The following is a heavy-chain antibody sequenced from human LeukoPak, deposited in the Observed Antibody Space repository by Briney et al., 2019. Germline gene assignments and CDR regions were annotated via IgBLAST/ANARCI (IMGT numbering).Heavy chain of an antibody. V-gene: IGHV3-33*01. CDR3: ARDPRIAAAGTDNWFDP. Sequence: GGSLRLSCAASGFTFSSYGMHWVRQAPGKGLEWVAVIWYDGSNKYYADSVKGRFTISRDNSKNTLYLQMNSLRAEDTAVYYCARDPRIAAAGTDNWFDPWGQGTLVTVSP. D-gene: IGHD6-13*01. J-gene: IGHJ5*02. CDR1: GFTFSSYG. CDR2: IWYDGSNK.